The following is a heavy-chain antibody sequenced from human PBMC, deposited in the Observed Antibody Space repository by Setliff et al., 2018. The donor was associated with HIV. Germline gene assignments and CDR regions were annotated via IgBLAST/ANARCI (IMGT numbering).Heavy chain of an antibody. J-gene: IGHJ4*02. CDR2: TNTDGSST. CDR3: ASLDILTGYLF. D-gene: IGHD3-9*01. Sequence: QPGGSLRLSCAASGFTFSSYWMHWVRQAPGKGLVWVSRTNTDGSSTSYADSVKGRFTISRDNAKNTLYLQMNSLRAEDTAVYYCASLDILTGYLFWGQGTLVTVSS. V-gene: IGHV3-74*01. CDR1: GFTFSSYW.